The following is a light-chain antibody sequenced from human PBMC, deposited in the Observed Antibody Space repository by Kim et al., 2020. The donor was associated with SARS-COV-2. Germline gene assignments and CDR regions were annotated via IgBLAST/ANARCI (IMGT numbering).Light chain of an antibody. J-gene: IGLJ3*02. CDR2: RNS. Sequence: QSVLTQPPSASGPPGLRVTISCSGSSSNIGRTSVYWYQQLPGTAPTLLIYRNSQRPSGVPDRFSGSKSGTSASLAISGLRSEDEADYYCAAWDDSLGGSVFGGGTQLTVL. CDR3: AAWDDSLGGSV. CDR1: SSNIGRTS. V-gene: IGLV1-47*01.